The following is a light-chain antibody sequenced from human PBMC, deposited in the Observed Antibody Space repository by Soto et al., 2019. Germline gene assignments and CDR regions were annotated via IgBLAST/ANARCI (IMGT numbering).Light chain of an antibody. Sequence: EFVLTQSPGTLSLSPGERATLSFRASQTISSNYLAWYQQKPGQAPRLLIYGASGRATGIPDRFSGSGSGTDFTLTISRLEPEDFAVYYCQQYGSSGTFGQGTKVDIK. CDR2: GAS. J-gene: IGKJ1*01. CDR1: QTISSNY. CDR3: QQYGSSGT. V-gene: IGKV3-20*01.